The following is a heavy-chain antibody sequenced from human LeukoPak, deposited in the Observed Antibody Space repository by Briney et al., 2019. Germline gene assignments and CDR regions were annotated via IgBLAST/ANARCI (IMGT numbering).Heavy chain of an antibody. J-gene: IGHJ5*02. CDR1: GGSISSSSYY. V-gene: IGHV4-39*07. D-gene: IGHD3-3*01. CDR3: ARGWGGDWPITIFGVVTHAYNWFDP. Sequence: PSETLSPTCTVSGGSISSSSYYWGWIRQPPGKGLEWIGSIYYSGSTYYNPSLKSRVTISVDTSKNQFSLKLSSVTAADTAVYYCARGWGGDWPITIFGVVTHAYNWFDPWGQGTLVTVSS. CDR2: IYYSGST.